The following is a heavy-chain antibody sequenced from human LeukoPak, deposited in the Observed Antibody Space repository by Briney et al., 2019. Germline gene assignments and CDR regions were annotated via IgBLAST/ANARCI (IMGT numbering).Heavy chain of an antibody. Sequence: GRSLRLSCGASGFTFSSYAMNWVRQAPGKGLEWLAVISYDGSNKYYADSVKGRFTISRDNSKNTLYLQMDSLRAEDTAVYHCAKDKVSGSDYYYGMDVWGQGTTVTVSS. J-gene: IGHJ6*02. V-gene: IGHV3-30-3*01. CDR2: ISYDGSNK. CDR3: AKDKVSGSDYYYGMDV. CDR1: GFTFSSYA. D-gene: IGHD1-26*01.